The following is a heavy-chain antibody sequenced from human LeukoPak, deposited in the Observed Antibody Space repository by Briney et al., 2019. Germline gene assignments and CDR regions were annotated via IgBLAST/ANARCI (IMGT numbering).Heavy chain of an antibody. Sequence: ASVKVSCKASGYTFTSYYMHWVRQASGQGLEWMGIINPSGGSTSHEKKFQGRVNMTRDTSTSTVYMELSSLRSEDTAVYYCARDSAFYYDSSGYEDYWGQGTLVTVSS. CDR3: ARDSAFYYDSSGYEDY. D-gene: IGHD3-22*01. CDR1: GYTFTSYY. CDR2: INPSGGST. J-gene: IGHJ4*02. V-gene: IGHV1-46*01.